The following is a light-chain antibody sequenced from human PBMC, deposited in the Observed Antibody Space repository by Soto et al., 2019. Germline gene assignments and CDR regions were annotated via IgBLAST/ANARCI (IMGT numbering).Light chain of an antibody. Sequence: EIVLTPSPGPLSLSPGERGALSCRASQSVSSNYVAWYQQKPGQAPRLLISGASNRATGTPDRFRGSGSGTDFTLTITRLEPEDFAVYYCHQYGSAPWTFGQGTKVDIK. CDR3: HQYGSAPWT. CDR1: QSVSSNY. J-gene: IGKJ1*01. CDR2: GAS. V-gene: IGKV3-20*01.